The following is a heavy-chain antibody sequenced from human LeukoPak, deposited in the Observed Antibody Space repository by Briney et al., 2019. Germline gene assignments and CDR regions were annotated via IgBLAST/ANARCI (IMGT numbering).Heavy chain of an antibody. J-gene: IGHJ3*02. CDR2: ISWDGGST. D-gene: IGHD3-3*01. Sequence: GGSLRLSCAASGFTFDDYTMHWVRQAPGKGLEWVSLISWDGGSTYYADSVKGRFTISGDNSKNSLYLQMNSLRTEDTALYYCAKAYYDFWSGYHTSRVSFDIWGQGTMVTVSS. CDR3: AKAYYDFWSGYHTSRVSFDI. V-gene: IGHV3-43*01. CDR1: GFTFDDYT.